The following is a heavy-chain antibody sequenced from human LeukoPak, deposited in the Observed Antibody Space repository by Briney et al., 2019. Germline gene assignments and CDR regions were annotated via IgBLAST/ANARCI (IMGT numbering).Heavy chain of an antibody. CDR1: GFTFSNYE. V-gene: IGHV3-48*03. CDR2: IGSSGSTI. Sequence: GGSLRLSCAASGFTFSNYEMNWVSQAPGKGLEWVSYIGSSGSTIYYADSVKGRFTISRDNAKNSLYLQMNSLRAEDTAVYYCARGLFDYLYYFDYWGQGTLVTVSS. D-gene: IGHD5-12*01. J-gene: IGHJ4*02. CDR3: ARGLFDYLYYFDY.